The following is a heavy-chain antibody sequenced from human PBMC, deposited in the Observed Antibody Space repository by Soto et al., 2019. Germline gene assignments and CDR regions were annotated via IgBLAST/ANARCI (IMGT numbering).Heavy chain of an antibody. Sequence: PSETLSLTCSVSGGSISGNYWSWIRQPPGKGLEWIGYIYYIGNTHYNPSLKSRVTISVDTSKNQFSLKLSSVNAADTAVYYCARDYHSGGAFDIWGQGTMVTVSS. J-gene: IGHJ3*02. CDR3: ARDYHSGGAFDI. CDR2: IYYIGNT. CDR1: GGSISGNY. D-gene: IGHD6-19*01. V-gene: IGHV4-59*01.